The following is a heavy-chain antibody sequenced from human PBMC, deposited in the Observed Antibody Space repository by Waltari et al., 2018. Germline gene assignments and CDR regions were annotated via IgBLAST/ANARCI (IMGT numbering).Heavy chain of an antibody. Sequence: EVQLLESGGGLVQPGGSLRLSCAASGFHFISYAMPWVRQAPGKGPEWVSVISGTSATTHYADSVKGRFTISRDNSKNTLYLQMNSLRVEDTAVYYCAKDRSFMPGSWHPLDYWGQGALVTVSS. CDR2: ISGTSATT. V-gene: IGHV3-23*01. J-gene: IGHJ4*02. D-gene: IGHD6-13*01. CDR1: GFHFISYA. CDR3: AKDRSFMPGSWHPLDY.